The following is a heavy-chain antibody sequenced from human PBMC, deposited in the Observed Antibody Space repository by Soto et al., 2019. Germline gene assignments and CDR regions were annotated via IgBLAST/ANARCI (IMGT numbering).Heavy chain of an antibody. CDR3: ARQGPLYYDFWSGYYYYYYYGMDV. CDR1: GYSFTNYW. J-gene: IGHJ6*02. V-gene: IGHV5-10-1*01. CDR2: IDPSDSYT. D-gene: IGHD3-3*01. Sequence: PGESLKISCKGSGYSFTNYWLTWVRQMPGKGLEWMGRIDPSDSYTNYSPSFQGHVTISADKSISTAYLQWSSLKASDTAMYYCARQGPLYYDFWSGYYYYYYYGMDVWGQGTTVTVSS.